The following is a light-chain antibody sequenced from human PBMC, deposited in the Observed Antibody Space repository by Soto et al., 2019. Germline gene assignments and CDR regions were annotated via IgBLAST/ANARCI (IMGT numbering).Light chain of an antibody. CDR3: GSYAGGNNHYV. CDR1: NSDVATYIY. J-gene: IGLJ1*01. Sequence: QSVLTQPPSASGSPGQSVTISCTGTNSDVATYIYVSWYQHHPGKAPKLIIYEASKRPSGVPDRFSGSKSGDTASLTVSGLQAEDEADYYCGSYAGGNNHYVFGTGTKVTVL. V-gene: IGLV2-8*01. CDR2: EAS.